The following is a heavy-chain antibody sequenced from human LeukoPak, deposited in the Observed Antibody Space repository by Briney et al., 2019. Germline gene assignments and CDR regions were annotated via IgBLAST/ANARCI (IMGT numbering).Heavy chain of an antibody. CDR2: TYYRYKWYN. V-gene: IGHV6-1*01. CDR1: GDSVSSNSAA. Sequence: SQTLSLTCAISGDSVSSNSAAWSWITQAPSRGLEWLVRTYYRYKWYNDYAVSVKIRITINPDTSKTQSSPQLHSVTPEDTAVYYCARGAVGQHGSTGDAFDIWGQGTMVTVSS. J-gene: IGHJ3*02. CDR3: ARGAVGQHGSTGDAFDI. D-gene: IGHD1-1*01.